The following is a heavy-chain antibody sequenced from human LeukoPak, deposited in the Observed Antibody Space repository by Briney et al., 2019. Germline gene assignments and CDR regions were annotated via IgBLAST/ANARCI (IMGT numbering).Heavy chain of an antibody. CDR3: AKDLIRFDY. CDR1: GFTFSSYA. J-gene: IGHJ4*02. V-gene: IGHV3-23*01. CDR2: LSGSGGST. Sequence: PGGSLRLSCAASGFTFSSYAMSWVRQAPGKGLEWVSALSGSGGSTYYADSVKGRFTISRDNSKNTRYLQMNRLRAEDTAVYYCAKDLIRFDYWGQGTLVTVSS.